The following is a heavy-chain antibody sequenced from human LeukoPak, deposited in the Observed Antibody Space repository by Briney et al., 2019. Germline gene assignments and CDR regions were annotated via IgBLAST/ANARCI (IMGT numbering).Heavy chain of an antibody. CDR1: GFTFSTYW. J-gene: IGHJ4*02. CDR2: IKQDGSEK. D-gene: IGHD6-19*01. Sequence: GGSLRLSCAASGFTFSTYWMSWVRQAPGMGLEWVANIKQDGSEKYYVDSVKGRFTITRDNAKNSLYLQMNSLRAEDTAVYYCARYSSGWGYYDYWGQGTLVTVSS. V-gene: IGHV3-7*03. CDR3: ARYSSGWGYYDY.